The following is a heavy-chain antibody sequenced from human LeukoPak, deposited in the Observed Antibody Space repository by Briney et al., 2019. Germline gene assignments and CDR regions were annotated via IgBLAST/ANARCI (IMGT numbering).Heavy chain of an antibody. CDR1: GGSISSSSYY. CDR3: ARPRIAVACTGWFDL. J-gene: IGHJ5*02. CDR2: IYYSGST. D-gene: IGHD6-19*01. Sequence: SETLSLTCTVSGGSISSSSYYWGWIRQPPGKGLEWIGSIYYSGSTYYNPSLKSRVTISVDTSKNQFSLKLSSVTAADTAVYYCARPRIAVACTGWFDLWGHGTLVTVSS. V-gene: IGHV4-39*01.